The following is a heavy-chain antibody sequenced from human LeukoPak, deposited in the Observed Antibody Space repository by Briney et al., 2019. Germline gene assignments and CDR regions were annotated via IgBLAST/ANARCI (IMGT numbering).Heavy chain of an antibody. V-gene: IGHV1-69*02. D-gene: IGHD2-2*01. Sequence: GASVKVSCKASGGTFSSYTICWVRQAPGHGVEWMGKIIPILGIANYAQKFQGRVTITADKSTSTAYMELSSLRSEDTAVYYCARARRTYQLLLSWFDPWGQGTLVTVSS. CDR3: ARARRTYQLLLSWFDP. CDR1: GGTFSSYT. CDR2: IIPILGIA. J-gene: IGHJ5*02.